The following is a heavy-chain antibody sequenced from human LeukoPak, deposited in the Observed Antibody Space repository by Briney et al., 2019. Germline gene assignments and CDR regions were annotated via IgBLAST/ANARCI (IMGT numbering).Heavy chain of an antibody. CDR3: QASYSSSSSGYYYYGMDV. CDR2: IKQDGSEK. V-gene: IGHV3-7*01. J-gene: IGHJ6*02. CDR1: GFTFSSYW. Sequence: GGSLRLSCAASGFTFSSYWMSWVRQAPGKGLEWVANIKQDGSEKYYVDSVKGRFTISRDNAKNSLYLQMNSLRAEDTAVYYCQASYSSSSSGYYYYGMDVWGQGTTVTVSS. D-gene: IGHD6-6*01.